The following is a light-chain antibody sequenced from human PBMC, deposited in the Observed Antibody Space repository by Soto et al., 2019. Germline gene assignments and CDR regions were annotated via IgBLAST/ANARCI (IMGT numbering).Light chain of an antibody. CDR2: GAS. Sequence: EVVLPLSPGGLSLSPGERATLSCRASQSVSNNYLAWYQQKPGQAPRLLISGASSRATGVPDRFSGSGSGTDFTLTITRLEPEDFALYYCQQYGNSPITFGQGTRLEIK. V-gene: IGKV3-20*01. CDR3: QQYGNSPIT. J-gene: IGKJ5*01. CDR1: QSVSNNY.